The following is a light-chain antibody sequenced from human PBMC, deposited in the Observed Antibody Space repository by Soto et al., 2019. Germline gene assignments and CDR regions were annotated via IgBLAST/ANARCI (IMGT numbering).Light chain of an antibody. CDR2: GAS. V-gene: IGKV3-11*01. CDR3: QQHSHWPPWT. J-gene: IGKJ1*01. CDR1: EYVRTF. Sequence: EVVLTQSPATLSLSPGERATLSCRASEYVRTFVDWYQQKPGQAPRLLIYGASNRATGIPARFSGSGSGTDFTLTISNLEPEDFAVYYCQQHSHWPPWTFGQGTRVEIQ.